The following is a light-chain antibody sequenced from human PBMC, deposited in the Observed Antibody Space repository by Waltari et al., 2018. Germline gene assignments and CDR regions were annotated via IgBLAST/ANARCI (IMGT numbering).Light chain of an antibody. CDR1: SSDVGDYNY. J-gene: IGLJ7*01. V-gene: IGLV2-14*01. CDR3: SSYVNSSTV. CDR2: DVY. Sequence: QSALTQPAFVSGSPEQSITISCTATSSDVGDYNYVSWYQQHPGKAPKLMIYDVYKRPSGVSNRFSGTKSANAASLTISGLQAEDEADYYCSSYVNSSTVFGGGTHLTVL.